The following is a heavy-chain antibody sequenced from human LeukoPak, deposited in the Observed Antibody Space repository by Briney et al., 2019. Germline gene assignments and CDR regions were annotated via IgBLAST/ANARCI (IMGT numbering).Heavy chain of an antibody. V-gene: IGHV4-59*01. J-gene: IGHJ5*02. Sequence: SETLSLTCTVSGGSISSYYWSWIRQPPGKGLEWIGYIYYSGSTNYNPSLKSRVTISEDTSKNQFSLKLSSVTAADTAVYYCARAIVVVPAAIGWFDPWGQGTLVTVSS. CDR3: ARAIVVVPAAIGWFDP. D-gene: IGHD2-2*02. CDR2: IYYSGST. CDR1: GGSISSYY.